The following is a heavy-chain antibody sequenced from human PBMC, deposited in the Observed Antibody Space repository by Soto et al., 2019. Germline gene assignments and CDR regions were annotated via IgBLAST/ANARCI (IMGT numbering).Heavy chain of an antibody. CDR3: ARREIQGPIDY. V-gene: IGHV4-28*01. J-gene: IGHJ4*02. D-gene: IGHD1-26*01. CDR2: IYYSGTT. CDR1: GYSISSSNW. Sequence: SETLSLTCAVSGYSISSSNWWGWIRQPPGKGLEWIGYIYYSGTTYYNPSLKSRVTMSVDTSKNQFSLKLTSVTAVDTAVYYCARREIQGPIDYWGQGTLVTVFS.